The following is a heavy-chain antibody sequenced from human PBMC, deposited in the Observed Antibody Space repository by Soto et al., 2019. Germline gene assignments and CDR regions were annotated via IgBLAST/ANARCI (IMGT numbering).Heavy chain of an antibody. J-gene: IGHJ6*02. CDR2: IAYDGTDK. V-gene: IGHV3-30*18. CDR1: GFTFRTYG. CDR3: AKDLQPVVRNPRYGMDV. Sequence: QVQLVESGGGVVQPGTSLKLSCAASGFTFRTYGIHWVRQAPGKGLEWVAVIAYDGTDKKYADSVKGRFTISRDNSNNTLYLLMNSLRPEDTAVYYCAKDLQPVVRNPRYGMDVWGQGTTVTVSS. D-gene: IGHD3-10*01.